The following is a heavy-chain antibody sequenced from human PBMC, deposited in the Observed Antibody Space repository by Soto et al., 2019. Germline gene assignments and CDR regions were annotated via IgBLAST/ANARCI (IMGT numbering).Heavy chain of an antibody. CDR3: AKASHGSGPYGMDV. CDR2: ISSTTNYK. D-gene: IGHD3-10*01. J-gene: IGHJ6*02. CDR1: GLTFSSYS. Sequence: GGSLRLSCAAPGLTFSSYSMNWVRQAPGKGLEWVSSISSTTNYKYYADSVKGRFTISRDNAKNSLYLQMNSLRAEDTAVYYCAKASHGSGPYGMDVWGQGTTVTVSS. V-gene: IGHV3-21*01.